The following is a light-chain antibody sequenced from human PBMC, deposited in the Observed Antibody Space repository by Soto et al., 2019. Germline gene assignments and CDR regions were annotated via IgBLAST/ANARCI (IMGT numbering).Light chain of an antibody. Sequence: IHMTQSPSSLPASLGDRVTIPXRASRSNSIYLNWYQQKPGKAPKLLXXXASXLQSEVPSRFSGSGSGTEFTLTISSLQPEDFATDYCQQSYSLPPTWTFGQGTKVDIK. J-gene: IGKJ1*01. V-gene: IGKV1-39*01. CDR1: RSNSIY. CDR2: XAS. CDR3: QQSYSLPPTWT.